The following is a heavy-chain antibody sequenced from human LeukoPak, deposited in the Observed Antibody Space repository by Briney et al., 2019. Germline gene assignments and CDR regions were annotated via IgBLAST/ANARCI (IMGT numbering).Heavy chain of an antibody. D-gene: IGHD2-21*01. J-gene: IGHJ4*02. CDR1: GFTFSNYW. CDR3: AKVNCGGDCYSYSDY. Sequence: TGGSLRLSCAASGFTFSNYWMGWVRQAPGKGLEWVANIKQDGSEKYYVDSVKGRFTISRDNTKSSLSLQMNSLRDEDTAVYYCAKVNCGGDCYSYSDYWGQGTLVTVSS. CDR2: IKQDGSEK. V-gene: IGHV3-7*01.